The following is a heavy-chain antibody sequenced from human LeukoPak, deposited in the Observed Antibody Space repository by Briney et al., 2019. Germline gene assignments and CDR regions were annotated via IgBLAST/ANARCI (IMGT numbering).Heavy chain of an antibody. CDR1: GGSISSISYY. Sequence: SETLPLPHTVSGGSISSISYYWAWIRQPPGKGLEWIGTIYYSGSTYYNPSLKSRVTISVDTSKNQFSLKLSSVAAADTSVYYCARQGGTGYSSSWEVSPFDYWGQGTLVTVSS. D-gene: IGHD6-13*01. CDR3: ARQGGTGYSSSWEVSPFDY. CDR2: IYYSGST. J-gene: IGHJ4*02. V-gene: IGHV4-39*01.